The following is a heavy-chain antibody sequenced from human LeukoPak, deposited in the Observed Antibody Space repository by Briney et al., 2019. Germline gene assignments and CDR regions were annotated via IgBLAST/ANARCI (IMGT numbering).Heavy chain of an antibody. D-gene: IGHD3-9*01. V-gene: IGHV3-9*01. CDR2: ISWNSGNI. CDR3: AKDTNYDILTGSLGY. Sequence: GGSLRLSCAASAFTFDDYAMHWVRHAAGKGLEWVSGISWNSGNIVYADSMKGRFTISRDNAKNSLYLQMNSLRAEDTALYYCAKDTNYDILTGSLGYWGQGTLVTVSS. J-gene: IGHJ4*02. CDR1: AFTFDDYA.